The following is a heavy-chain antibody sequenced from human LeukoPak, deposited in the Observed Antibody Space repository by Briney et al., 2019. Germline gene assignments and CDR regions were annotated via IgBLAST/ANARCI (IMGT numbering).Heavy chain of an antibody. D-gene: IGHD1-20*01. J-gene: IGHJ4*02. CDR1: GFTFSTYS. CDR2: IGTSSSTI. CDR3: ARDNNWAFDY. V-gene: IGHV3-48*02. Sequence: GGSLRLSCAASGFTFSTYSITWVRHAPGKGLEWLSYIGTSSSTIYYADSVKGRFTISRDNAKNSLYLQMNSLRDEDTAVYYCARDNNWAFDYWGQGTLVTVSS.